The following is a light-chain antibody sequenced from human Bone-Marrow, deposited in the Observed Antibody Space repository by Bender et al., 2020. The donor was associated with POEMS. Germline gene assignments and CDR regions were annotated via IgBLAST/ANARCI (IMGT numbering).Light chain of an antibody. V-gene: IGLV2-23*01. Sequence: QSALTQPASVSGSPGQSITISCTGTTSDIGTYNYVSWFQQHPGKAPKLMIYEGSKRPSGVSNRFSGSKSGSTASLTISGLQAEDEADFYCCSYAGSTTSVFGGGTKLTVL. CDR1: TSDIGTYNY. J-gene: IGLJ3*02. CDR3: CSYAGSTTSV. CDR2: EGS.